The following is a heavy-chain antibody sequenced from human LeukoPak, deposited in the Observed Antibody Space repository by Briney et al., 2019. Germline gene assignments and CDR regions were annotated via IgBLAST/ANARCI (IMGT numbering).Heavy chain of an antibody. CDR1: GGSISSYY. V-gene: IGHV4-4*07. D-gene: IGHD2-15*01. Sequence: PSETLSLTCTVSGGSISSYYWTWIRQPAGKGLEWIGRIYTTGSTNYNPSLNSRVTMSVDTSKNQFSLKLSSVTAADTAVYYCARGDIVVVVAATPVPFDIWGQGTMVTVSS. CDR3: ARGDIVVVVAATPVPFDI. CDR2: IYTTGST. J-gene: IGHJ3*02.